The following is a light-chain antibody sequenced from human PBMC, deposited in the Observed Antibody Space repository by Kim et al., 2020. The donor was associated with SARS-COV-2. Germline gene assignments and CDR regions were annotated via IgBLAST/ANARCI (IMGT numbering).Light chain of an antibody. CDR2: GAS. V-gene: IGKV3-20*01. Sequence: SPGERGTLSCRVSRSFNASSLGWYQQKPGQAPRALIYGASTRATGIPDRFSGSGSGTEFTLTITRLEPEDFALYFCQHFGNSVWTFGQGTKVDIK. CDR1: RSFNASS. J-gene: IGKJ1*01. CDR3: QHFGNSVWT.